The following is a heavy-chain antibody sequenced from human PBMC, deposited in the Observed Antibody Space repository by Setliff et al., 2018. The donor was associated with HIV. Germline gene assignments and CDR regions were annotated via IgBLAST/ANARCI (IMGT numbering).Heavy chain of an antibody. V-gene: IGHV3-66*02. Sequence: PGGSLRLSCAASGFTVRSTYMNWVRRAPGKGLEWVSIIYGDDTTDYADSVKGRFAISRDNSKNMVNLQMNTLRPEDTAVYYCAGEGSHSGSVYWGQGTLVTV. CDR3: AGEGSHSGSVY. J-gene: IGHJ4*02. CDR2: IYGDDTT. CDR1: GFTVRSTY. D-gene: IGHD5-12*01.